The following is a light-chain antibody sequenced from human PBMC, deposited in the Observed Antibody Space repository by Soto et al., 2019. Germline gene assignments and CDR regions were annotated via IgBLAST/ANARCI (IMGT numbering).Light chain of an antibody. J-gene: IGKJ3*01. CDR1: QRLVDSDANTY. V-gene: IGKV2-30*01. CDR2: GVS. CDR3: MHGTYPVT. Sequence: DVVMTQSPLSLPVTLGQPASISCRSSQRLVDSDANTYLSWVQQRPGQSPRRLIYGVSNRGCGVPDRFCGSASGTDFTRKISRVEAEGVGVYYCMHGTYPVTFGLGPLWLS.